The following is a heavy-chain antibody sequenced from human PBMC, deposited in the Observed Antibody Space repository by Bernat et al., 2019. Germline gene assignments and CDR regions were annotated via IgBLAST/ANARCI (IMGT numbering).Heavy chain of an antibody. D-gene: IGHD6-19*01. Sequence: QVQLVQSGAEVKKPGASVKVSCKASGYTFTSYGISWVRQAPGQGLEWMGWISAYNGNTNYAQKLQGRGTMTTDESTSTAYMELRSMRSADTAVYYCARDNREVAVAGTTDYWGQGTLVTVSS. V-gene: IGHV1-18*01. CDR3: ARDNREVAVAGTTDY. CDR1: GYTFTSYG. J-gene: IGHJ4*02. CDR2: ISAYNGNT.